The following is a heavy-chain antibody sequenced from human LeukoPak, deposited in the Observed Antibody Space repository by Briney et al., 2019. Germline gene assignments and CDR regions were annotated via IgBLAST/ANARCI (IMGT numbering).Heavy chain of an antibody. CDR2: IRPSGDNT. CDR3: ARVAGWHWFDP. CDR1: GLTFSSYD. V-gene: IGHV3-23*01. D-gene: IGHD6-19*01. J-gene: IGHJ5*02. Sequence: GGSLRLSCAASGLTFSSYDMTWVRQAPGRGLEWVSSIRPSGDNTYYGDSVKGRFTISRDNSKNTVYLQMNNMRVDDTAGYYCARVAGWHWFDPWGQGTLVTVSS.